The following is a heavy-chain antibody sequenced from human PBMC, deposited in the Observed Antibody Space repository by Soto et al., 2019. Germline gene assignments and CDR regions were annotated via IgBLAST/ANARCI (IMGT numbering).Heavy chain of an antibody. Sequence: VQLVESGGGVVQPGRSLRLSCAASGFTFSDYAMHWVRQAPGKGLEWVAVVSHDGRNTHYADSVKGRFTISGDSSKNTVSLAMTSLSAEYTAVYYCAKGGRQWLVTSDFNYWGQGVLVTVSS. J-gene: IGHJ4*02. CDR2: VSHDGRNT. CDR3: AKGGRQWLVTSDFNY. D-gene: IGHD6-19*01. CDR1: GFTFSDYA. V-gene: IGHV3-30*18.